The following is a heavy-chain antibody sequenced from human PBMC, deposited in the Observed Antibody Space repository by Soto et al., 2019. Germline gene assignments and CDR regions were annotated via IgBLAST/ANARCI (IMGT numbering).Heavy chain of an antibody. CDR1: GFTFSGST. D-gene: IGHD2-15*01. Sequence: EVQLVQSGGGLVQPGGSLKLSCAASGFTFSGSTVHWVRQASGEGLQWVCRIRSKANDYATTDIASVQGRFTISRDDSRNTAYLQMSDLKTEDTAVYYCTGGYCTGGTCYSGYFQHWGQGALVTVFS. V-gene: IGHV3-73*02. CDR3: TGGYCTGGTCYSGYFQH. CDR2: IRSKANDYAT. J-gene: IGHJ1*01.